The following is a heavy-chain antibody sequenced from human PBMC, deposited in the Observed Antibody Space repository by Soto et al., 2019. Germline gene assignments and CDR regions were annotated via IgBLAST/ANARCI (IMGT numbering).Heavy chain of an antibody. V-gene: IGHV1-69*01. D-gene: IGHD5-18*01. Sequence: QVQLVQSGAEVKKPGSSVKVSCLASRGTFNRYAINWVRQAPGHGLEWLGALVPQFGTPNYAQKFQDRVTIVADESTNTTAMEVRGLTSDDTAVYYCARQNRDTPMVPFDVWGQGPLVTVSS. CDR2: LVPQFGTP. CDR1: RGTFNRYA. CDR3: ARQNRDTPMVPFDV. J-gene: IGHJ4*02.